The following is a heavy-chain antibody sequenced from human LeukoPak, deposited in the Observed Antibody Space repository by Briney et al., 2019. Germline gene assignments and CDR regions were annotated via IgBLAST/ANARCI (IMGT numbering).Heavy chain of an antibody. D-gene: IGHD3-22*01. V-gene: IGHV1-69*04. Sequence: GASVKVSCTASGGTFSSYAISWVRQAPGQVLEWMGRIIPILGIANYAQKFQGRVTITADKSTSTAYMELSSLRSEDTAVYYCARGVRSRYYYDPFDYWGQGTLVTVSS. CDR3: ARGVRSRYYYDPFDY. J-gene: IGHJ4*02. CDR1: GGTFSSYA. CDR2: IIPILGIA.